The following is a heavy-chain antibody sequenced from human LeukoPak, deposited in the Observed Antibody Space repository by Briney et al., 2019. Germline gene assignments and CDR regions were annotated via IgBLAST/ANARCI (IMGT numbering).Heavy chain of an antibody. Sequence: PSETLSLTCTVSSGSISSGAYYWNWIRQPPGKGLEWIGNIYHSGSTYYNPSLKSRVTISVDRSKNQFSLKLSSVTAADTAVYYCARGVPPIGYSYFDYWGQGTLVTVSS. CDR1: SGSISSGAYY. D-gene: IGHD3-22*01. J-gene: IGHJ4*02. CDR2: IYHSGST. V-gene: IGHV4-30-2*01. CDR3: ARGVPPIGYSYFDY.